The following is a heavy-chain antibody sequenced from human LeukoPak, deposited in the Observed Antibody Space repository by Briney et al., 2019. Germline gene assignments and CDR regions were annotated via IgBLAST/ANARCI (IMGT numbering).Heavy chain of an antibody. Sequence: ASVKVSCKASGGTFSSYAISWVRQAPGQGLEWMGRIIPILGIANYAQKFQGRVTITADKSTSTAYMELSSLRSEDTAVYYRARSYYGSGSVYWGQGTLVTVSS. V-gene: IGHV1-69*04. D-gene: IGHD3-10*01. CDR1: GGTFSSYA. CDR2: IIPILGIA. J-gene: IGHJ4*02. CDR3: ARSYYGSGSVY.